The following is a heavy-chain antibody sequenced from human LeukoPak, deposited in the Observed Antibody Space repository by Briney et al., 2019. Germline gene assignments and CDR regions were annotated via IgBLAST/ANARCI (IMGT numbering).Heavy chain of an antibody. CDR2: ISGYNADT. J-gene: IGHJ3*02. CDR1: GYILTNYG. D-gene: IGHD2-8*01. V-gene: IGHV1-18*01. Sequence: ASVKVSCKASGYILTNYGITWVRQAPGQGLEWMGWISGYNADTDSAEKVHGRLTMTTDTSTNTAYMELRSLRSDDTAVYYCARFFCNNGVCHRAFDIWGQGTMVTVSS. CDR3: ARFFCNNGVCHRAFDI.